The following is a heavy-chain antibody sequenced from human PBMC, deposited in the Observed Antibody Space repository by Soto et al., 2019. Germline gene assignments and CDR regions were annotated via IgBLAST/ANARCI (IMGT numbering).Heavy chain of an antibody. Sequence: SETLSLTCTVSGGSISSYYWSWIRQPPGKGLEWIGYIYYSGSTNYNPSLKSRVTISVDTSKNQFSLKLSSVTAADTSVYYCATMGTPATGLYFFDYWGQGSLVTVSS. CDR2: IYYSGST. D-gene: IGHD2-15*01. CDR3: ATMGTPATGLYFFDY. J-gene: IGHJ4*02. CDR1: GGSISSYY. V-gene: IGHV4-59*08.